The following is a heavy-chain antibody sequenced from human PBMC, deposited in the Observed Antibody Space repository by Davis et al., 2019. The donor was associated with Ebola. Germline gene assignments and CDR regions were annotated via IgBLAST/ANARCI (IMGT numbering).Heavy chain of an antibody. CDR1: GGSISSSRYY. D-gene: IGHD4-17*01. J-gene: IGHJ5*02. Sequence: PSETLSLTCTVSGGSISSSRYYWGWIRQPPGKGLEWLGSIYYSGSTYYNPSLKSRVTISVDTSKNQFSLKLSSVTAADTAVYYCAMDYGAPGWFDPWGQGTLVTVSS. CDR2: IYYSGST. CDR3: AMDYGAPGWFDP. V-gene: IGHV4-39*01.